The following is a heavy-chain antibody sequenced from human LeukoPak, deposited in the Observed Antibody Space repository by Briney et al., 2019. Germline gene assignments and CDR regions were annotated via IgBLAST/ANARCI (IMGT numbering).Heavy chain of an antibody. Sequence: GGSLRLSCAASGFTFDDYGMSWVRQAPGKGLEWVSRINSDGSSTSCADSVKGRFTISRDNAKNTLYLQMNSLRAEDMAVYYCARRSLWFGEFFDYWGQGTLVTVSS. CDR2: INSDGSST. D-gene: IGHD3-10*01. J-gene: IGHJ4*02. CDR1: GFTFDDYG. V-gene: IGHV3-74*01. CDR3: ARRSLWFGEFFDY.